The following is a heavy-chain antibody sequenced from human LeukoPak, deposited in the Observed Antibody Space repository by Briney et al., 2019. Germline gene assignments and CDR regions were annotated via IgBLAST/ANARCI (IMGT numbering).Heavy chain of an antibody. CDR3: ARDSGTTGEVKFDP. CDR2: IYNGGII. D-gene: IGHD3-10*01. CDR1: GDSISRYY. V-gene: IGHV4-4*07. Sequence: SEALSPTCTVSGDSISRYYWSWIRQPAGKGLEWIGRIYNGGIITYNPSLKSRVTMSIDTSNNQFSLRLGFVTAADTAVYYCARDSGTTGEVKFDPWGQGTLVTVSS. J-gene: IGHJ5*02.